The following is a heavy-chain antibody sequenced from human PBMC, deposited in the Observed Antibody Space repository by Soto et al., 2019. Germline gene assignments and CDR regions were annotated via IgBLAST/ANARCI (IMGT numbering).Heavy chain of an antibody. CDR2: ISSSSSTI. Sequence: GGSLRLSCAASGFTFSSYSMNWVRQAPGKGLEWVSYISSSSSTIYYADSVKGRFTISIDNAKNSLYLQMNSLRDEDTAVYYCARVVTGTRRYFDYWGQGTLVTVSS. CDR1: GFTFSSYS. D-gene: IGHD1-20*01. CDR3: ARVVTGTRRYFDY. V-gene: IGHV3-48*02. J-gene: IGHJ4*02.